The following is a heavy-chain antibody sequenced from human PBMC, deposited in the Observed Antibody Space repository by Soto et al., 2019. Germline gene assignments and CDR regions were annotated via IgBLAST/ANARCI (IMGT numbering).Heavy chain of an antibody. CDR1: GFTFSSYA. D-gene: IGHD3-22*01. CDR2: ISGSGGST. V-gene: IGHV3-23*01. J-gene: IGHJ4*02. CDR3: AKDPATMIVVVATLNYYFDY. Sequence: PGGSLRLSCAASGFTFSSYAMSWVRQAPGKGLEWVSAISGSGGSTYYADSVKGRFTISRDNSKNTLYLQMNSLRAEDTAVYYCAKDPATMIVVVATLNYYFDYWGQGTLVTVSS.